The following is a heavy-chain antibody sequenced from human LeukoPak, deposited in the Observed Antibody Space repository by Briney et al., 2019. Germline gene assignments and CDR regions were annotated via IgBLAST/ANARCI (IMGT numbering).Heavy chain of an antibody. V-gene: IGHV5-51*01. CDR2: IYPGDSDT. CDR1: GYSFTSYW. J-gene: IGHJ4*02. CDR3: ARWSPTRDDYGGNGGFDY. D-gene: IGHD4-23*01. Sequence: GESLKISCKGSGYSFTSYWIGWVRQMPGKGLEWMGIIYPGDSDTRYSPSFQGQVTISADKSISTAYLQWSSLKASDTAMYYCARWSPTRDDYGGNGGFDYWGQGTLVTVSS.